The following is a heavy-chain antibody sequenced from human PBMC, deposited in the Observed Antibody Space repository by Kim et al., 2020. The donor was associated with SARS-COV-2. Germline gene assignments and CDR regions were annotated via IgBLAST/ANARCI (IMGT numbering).Heavy chain of an antibody. Sequence: VKGRFTISRDDSKSIAYLQMNSLKTEDTAVYYCTRAIPHFYDSSGYYRDYWGQGTLVTVSS. J-gene: IGHJ4*02. D-gene: IGHD3-22*01. V-gene: IGHV3-49*02. CDR3: TRAIPHFYDSSGYYRDY.